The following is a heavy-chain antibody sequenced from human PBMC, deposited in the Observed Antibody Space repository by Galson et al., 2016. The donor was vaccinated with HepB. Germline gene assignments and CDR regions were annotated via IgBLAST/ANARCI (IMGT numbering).Heavy chain of an antibody. CDR1: GFIFNDYA. CDR2: ISWNSVSI. J-gene: IGHJ1*01. V-gene: IGHV3-9*01. D-gene: IGHD2/OR15-2a*01. Sequence: SLRLSCAASGFIFNDYAMHWVRQAPGKGLEWVSSISWNSVSIDYADSVKGRFTISRDNAKNSLYLRMNSLRAEDTAFYYCAQAKASMSVSATNLQHWGHGTLVTVSS. CDR3: AQAKASMSVSATNLQH.